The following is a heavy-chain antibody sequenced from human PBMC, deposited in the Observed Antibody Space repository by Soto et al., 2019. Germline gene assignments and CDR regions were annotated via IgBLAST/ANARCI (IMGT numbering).Heavy chain of an antibody. D-gene: IGHD3-9*01. J-gene: IGHJ3*01. Sequence: GGSLRLSCAASGFTFSSYSMNWVRQAPGKGLEWVSSISSSSSYIYYADSMKGRFTISRDNAKNSLYLQMNSLRAEDTAVYYCARDLGDYDILTGYSSWGQGTMVTVSS. CDR1: GFTFSSYS. CDR2: ISSSSSYI. V-gene: IGHV3-21*01. CDR3: ARDLGDYDILTGYSS.